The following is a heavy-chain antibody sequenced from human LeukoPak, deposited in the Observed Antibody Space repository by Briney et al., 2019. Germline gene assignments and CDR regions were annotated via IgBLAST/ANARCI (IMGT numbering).Heavy chain of an antibody. V-gene: IGHV3-30*04. D-gene: IGHD3-10*01. Sequence: GGSLRLSCAASGFTFSSYAMHWVRQAPGKGLEWVAVISYDGSNKYYADSVKGRFTISRDNSKNTLYLQMNSLRAEDTAVYYCARDGLPPPEFMVLDYWGQGTLVAVSS. CDR2: ISYDGSNK. CDR1: GFTFSSYA. J-gene: IGHJ4*02. CDR3: ARDGLPPPEFMVLDY.